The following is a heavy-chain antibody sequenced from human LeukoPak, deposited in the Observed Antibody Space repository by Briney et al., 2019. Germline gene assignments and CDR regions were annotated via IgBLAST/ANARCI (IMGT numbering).Heavy chain of an antibody. CDR3: ARVPAAAIPVFWFDP. CDR2: ISAYNGNT. J-gene: IGHJ5*02. CDR1: GYTFTSYG. D-gene: IGHD2-2*02. V-gene: IGHV1-18*01. Sequence: ASVTVSCKASGYTFTSYGISWVRQAPGQGLEWMGWISAYNGNTNYAQKLQGRVTMTTDTSTSTAYMELRSLRSDDPAVYYCARVPAAAIPVFWFDPWGQGTLVTVSS.